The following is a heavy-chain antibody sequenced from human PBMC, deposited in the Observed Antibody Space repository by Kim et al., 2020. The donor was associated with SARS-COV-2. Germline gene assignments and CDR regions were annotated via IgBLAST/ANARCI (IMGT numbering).Heavy chain of an antibody. J-gene: IGHJ4*02. CDR1: GFTFSSYA. V-gene: IGHV3-23*03. CDR2: IYSGDSRT. Sequence: GGSLRLSCAASGFTFSSYAMSWVRQAPGKGLEWVSVIYSGDSRTHYADSVKGRFTISRDNSKNTLYLEMNSLRAEDTAVYYCAKGVGGFNSALDCWGQGTLVTVSS. D-gene: IGHD1-20*01. CDR3: AKGVGGFNSALDC.